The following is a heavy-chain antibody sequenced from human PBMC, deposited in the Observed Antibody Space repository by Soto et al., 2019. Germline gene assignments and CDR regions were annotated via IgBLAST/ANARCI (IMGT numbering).Heavy chain of an antibody. CDR3: ARDSQVWNYTPDFDY. CDR1: GFTFSSYA. J-gene: IGHJ4*02. D-gene: IGHD1-7*01. V-gene: IGHV3-30-3*01. Sequence: GGSLRLSCAASGFTFSSYAMHWVRQAPGKGLEWVAVISYDGSNKYYADSVKGRFTISRDNSKNTLYLQMNSLRAEDTAVYYCARDSQVWNYTPDFDYWGQGTLVTVSS. CDR2: ISYDGSNK.